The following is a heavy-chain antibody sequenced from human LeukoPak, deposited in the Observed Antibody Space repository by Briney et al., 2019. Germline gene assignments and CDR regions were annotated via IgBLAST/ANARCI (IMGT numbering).Heavy chain of an antibody. CDR2: INHSGST. CDR3: ARGGGRHLIQVLGRYNWFDP. D-gene: IGHD3-3*02. CDR1: GGSFSGYY. Sequence: SETLSLTCAVYGGSFSGYYWSWIRQPPGKGLEWIGEINHSGSTNYNPSLKSRVTISVDTSKNQFSLKLSSVTAADTAVYYCARGGGRHLIQVLGRYNWFDPWGQGTLVTVSS. V-gene: IGHV4-34*01. J-gene: IGHJ5*02.